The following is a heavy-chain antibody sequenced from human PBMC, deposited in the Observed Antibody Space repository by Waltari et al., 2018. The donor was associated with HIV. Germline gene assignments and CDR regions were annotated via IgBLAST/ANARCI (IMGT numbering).Heavy chain of an antibody. Sequence: QLQLQESGPGLVKPSETLSLTCTVSGGSISSSSYYWGWIRQPPGKGLEWIGSIYYSGSTYYNPSLKSRVTISVDTSKNQFSLKLSSVTAADTAVYYCASLVKLRWDERYFQHWGQGTLVTVSS. J-gene: IGHJ1*01. D-gene: IGHD4-17*01. CDR3: ASLVKLRWDERYFQH. CDR2: IYYSGST. V-gene: IGHV4-39*07. CDR1: GGSISSSSYY.